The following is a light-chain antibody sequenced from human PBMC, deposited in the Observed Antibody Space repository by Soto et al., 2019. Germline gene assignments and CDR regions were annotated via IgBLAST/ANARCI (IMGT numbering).Light chain of an antibody. CDR2: EVS. J-gene: IGLJ1*01. CDR3: SSYTTRTTLYV. V-gene: IGLV2-14*01. Sequence: QSVLTQPASVSGSPGQSITISCTGTSSDVGSYNYVSWYQLHPGKAPKLTIYEVSNRPSGVSNRFSGSKSGDTASLTISGLQAEDEADYYCSSYTTRTTLYVFGTGTKVTVL. CDR1: SSDVGSYNY.